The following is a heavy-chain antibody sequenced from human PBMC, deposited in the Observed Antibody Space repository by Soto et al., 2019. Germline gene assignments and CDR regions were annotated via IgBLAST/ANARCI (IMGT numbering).Heavy chain of an antibody. CDR3: ARIVNRAPTN. D-gene: IGHD2-21*01. Sequence: GGSLRLSCAASGFSVSVNHMNWVRQAPGKGLEWVSIIYGGGNTFYADSVKGRFIISRDNSKNTLFLHMNSLRAEDTAVYYCARIVNRAPTNWGQGTLVTVSS. CDR1: GFSVSVNH. J-gene: IGHJ4*02. CDR2: IYGGGNT. V-gene: IGHV3-53*01.